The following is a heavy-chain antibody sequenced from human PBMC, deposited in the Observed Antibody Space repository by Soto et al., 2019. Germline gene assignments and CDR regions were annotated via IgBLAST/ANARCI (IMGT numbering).Heavy chain of an antibody. J-gene: IGHJ5*02. CDR1: GYTFTTND. Sequence: VQLVHYGDEVKMHGASAKVSCNACGYTFTTNDIHRVRQATGQGLEWMARMNPNSRNTGYALKFQGSVTMTSHTSISTAYMEMRSLRPDDTAVYFCASSLVWSNPNWFAPWGQGTLVTVSS. D-gene: IGHD3-10*01. V-gene: IGHV1-8*01. CDR2: MNPNSRNT. CDR3: ASSLVWSNPNWFAP.